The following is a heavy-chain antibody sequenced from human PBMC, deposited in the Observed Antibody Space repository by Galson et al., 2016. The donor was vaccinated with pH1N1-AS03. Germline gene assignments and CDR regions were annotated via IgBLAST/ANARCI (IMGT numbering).Heavy chain of an antibody. V-gene: IGHV5-51*01. CDR2: IYPGDSDT. D-gene: IGHD2-2*01. CDR1: GDSFNTYW. Sequence: QSGAEVTKPGESLKISCKGSGDSFNTYWIGWVRQMPGKGLEWMGIIYPGDSDTRYSPSFQGHVTLSADASISTAYLQCRSLKASDTAIYYCARQGHCTGISCYDLDSCGQGTMVTVSS. J-gene: IGHJ4*02. CDR3: ARQGHCTGISCYDLDS.